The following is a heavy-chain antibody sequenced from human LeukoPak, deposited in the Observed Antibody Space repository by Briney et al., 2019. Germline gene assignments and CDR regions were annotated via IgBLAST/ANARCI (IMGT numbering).Heavy chain of an antibody. Sequence: PGGSLRLSCAASGFSFSSYALSWVRQAPGKGLEWVANIKQDGSEKYYVDSVKGRFTISRDNAKNSLYLQMNSLRAEDTAVYYCAREPLITFGGVVGDYWGQGTLVTVSS. J-gene: IGHJ4*02. CDR2: IKQDGSEK. CDR3: AREPLITFGGVVGDY. CDR1: GFSFSSYA. D-gene: IGHD3-16*01. V-gene: IGHV3-7*01.